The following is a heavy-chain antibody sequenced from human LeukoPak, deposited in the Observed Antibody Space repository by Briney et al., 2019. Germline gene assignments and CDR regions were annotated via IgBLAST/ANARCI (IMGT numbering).Heavy chain of an antibody. Sequence: GGSLRLSCEASGFTFSTYNMNWVRQAPGKRLEWVSSITSSSSYAFYSDSVKGRFTISRDNSKNTLYLQMNSLRAEDTAVYYCARRAGAYSHPYDYWGQGTLVTVSS. CDR3: ARRAGAYSHPYDY. CDR1: GFTFSTYN. J-gene: IGHJ4*02. D-gene: IGHD4/OR15-4a*01. V-gene: IGHV3-21*04. CDR2: ITSSSSYA.